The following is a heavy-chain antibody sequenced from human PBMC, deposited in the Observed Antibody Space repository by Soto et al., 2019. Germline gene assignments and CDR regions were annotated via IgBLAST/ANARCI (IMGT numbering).Heavy chain of an antibody. V-gene: IGHV1-46*01. J-gene: IGHJ4*02. D-gene: IGHD3-22*01. CDR3: ARVGPYYESSGYYYFDY. CDR2: INPDGGST. CDR1: GYTFTSYY. Sequence: ASVKVSCKASGYTFTSYYMHWVRQAPGQGLEWMGIINPDGGSTSCAQKFQGRVTVTRDTPTTTVYMELSSLRSEDTAVYYYARVGPYYESSGYYYFDYWGQGTPVTVSS.